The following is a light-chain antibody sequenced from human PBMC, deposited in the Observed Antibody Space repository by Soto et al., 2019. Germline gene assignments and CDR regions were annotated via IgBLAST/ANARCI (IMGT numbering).Light chain of an antibody. J-gene: IGLJ7*01. V-gene: IGLV2-23*02. CDR1: SSDVGSHNL. CDR2: EVS. Sequence: QSALTQPASVSGSPGQSITISCTGNSSDVGSHNLVSWYQQHPGQAPKLMIYEVSKRPLGVSTRFSASKSGNTASLTISGLQAEDDADYYCCSYGGSRAVFGGGTQLTVL. CDR3: CSYGGSRAV.